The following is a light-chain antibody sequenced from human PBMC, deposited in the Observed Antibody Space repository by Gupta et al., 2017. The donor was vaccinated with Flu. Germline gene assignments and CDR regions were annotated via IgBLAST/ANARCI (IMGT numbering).Light chain of an antibody. J-gene: IGLJ2*01. CDR2: DKK. V-gene: IGLV3-19*01. Sequence: SSVLPQVPAGSVALGPTVRITCQGHRLWNSYASWYQQKPVHAPGLVIYDKKIRHSGIPDRFSGSSSGNTAPLTITGAQAEDEADYYCNSRDSTDNNQEVFGGGTKLTVL. CDR1: RLWNSY. CDR3: NSRDSTDNNQEV.